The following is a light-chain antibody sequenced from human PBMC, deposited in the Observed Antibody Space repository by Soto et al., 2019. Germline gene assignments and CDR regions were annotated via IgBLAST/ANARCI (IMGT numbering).Light chain of an antibody. CDR2: GAS. Sequence: EIVLTQSPGTLSLSPGERATLYCRASQSVGSNYLAWYQQKPGQAPRVLIYGASSRATGIPDRFSGSGSGADFTLTISRLEPEVFAVYYCQQYTTSPFTFGPGTKVDIK. CDR1: QSVGSNY. CDR3: QQYTTSPFT. J-gene: IGKJ3*01. V-gene: IGKV3-20*01.